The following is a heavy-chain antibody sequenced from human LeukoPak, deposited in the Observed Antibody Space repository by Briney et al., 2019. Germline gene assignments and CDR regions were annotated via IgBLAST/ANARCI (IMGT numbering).Heavy chain of an antibody. CDR1: GFTFSRYS. CDR3: ARILYGSGSYRDDY. Sequence: GGSLRLSCAASGFTFSRYSMNWVRQAPGKGLEWVSSISSSSSYIYYADSVKGRFTISRVSAKNSLYLQMNSLRAEDTAVYYCARILYGSGSYRDDYWGQGTLVTVSS. V-gene: IGHV3-21*01. D-gene: IGHD3-10*01. CDR2: ISSSSSYI. J-gene: IGHJ4*02.